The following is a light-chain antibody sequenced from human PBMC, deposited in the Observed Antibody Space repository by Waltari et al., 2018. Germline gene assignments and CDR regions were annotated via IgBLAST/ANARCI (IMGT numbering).Light chain of an antibody. J-gene: IGLJ2*01. CDR3: SSYTSSSTLV. CDR1: SSDVGGYNY. Sequence: QSALTQPASVSRSPGQSITISCTGTSSDVGGYNYVSWYQQHPGKAPKLMLYDVSKRPSGVSNRFSGSKSGNTASLTISGLQAEDEADYYCSSYTSSSTLVFGGGTKLTVL. CDR2: DVS. V-gene: IGLV2-14*01.